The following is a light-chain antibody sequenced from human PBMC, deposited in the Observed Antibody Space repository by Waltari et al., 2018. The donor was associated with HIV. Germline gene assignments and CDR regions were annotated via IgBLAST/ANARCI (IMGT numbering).Light chain of an antibody. Sequence: QSVLTQPPSVSGAPGQRVTISCTGSSSNIGAGYDVHWYQQLPGTAPKLLIYGNSRRPSGVPDRFSGSKSGTSASLAITGLQAEDGADYDCQSYDSSLSGSRVFGGGTKLTVL. CDR3: QSYDSSLSGSRV. V-gene: IGLV1-40*01. CDR1: SSNIGAGYD. J-gene: IGLJ3*02. CDR2: GNS.